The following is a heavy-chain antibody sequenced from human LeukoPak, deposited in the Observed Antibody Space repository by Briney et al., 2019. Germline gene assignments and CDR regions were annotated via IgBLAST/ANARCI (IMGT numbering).Heavy chain of an antibody. CDR1: GGSISSSTYY. CDR3: ARNSAGTAAFDI. CDR2: IYYSGST. J-gene: IGHJ3*02. Sequence: PSETVSLTCTVSGGSISSSTYYWGWIRQPPGKGLEWIGSIYYSGSTYYNPSLKSRVTISVDTSKNQFSLKLSSVTAADTAVYYCARNSAGTAAFDIWGQGTMVTVSS. V-gene: IGHV4-39*01. D-gene: IGHD6-13*01.